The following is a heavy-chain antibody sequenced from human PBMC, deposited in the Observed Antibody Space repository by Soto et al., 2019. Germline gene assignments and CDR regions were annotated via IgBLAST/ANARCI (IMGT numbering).Heavy chain of an antibody. J-gene: IGHJ6*02. CDR2: ISSSSSYI. CDR3: ARNYDFWSGYYKRPNYYYYGMDV. D-gene: IGHD3-3*01. Sequence: GGSLRLSCAASGFTFSSYSMNWVRQAPGKGLEWVSSISSSSSYIYYADSVKGRFTISRDNAKNSLYLQMNSLRAEDTAVYYCARNYDFWSGYYKRPNYYYYGMDVWGQGTTVTVSS. CDR1: GFTFSSYS. V-gene: IGHV3-21*01.